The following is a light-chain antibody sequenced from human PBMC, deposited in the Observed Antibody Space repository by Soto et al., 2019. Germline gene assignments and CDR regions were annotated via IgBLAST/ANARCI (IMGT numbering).Light chain of an antibody. CDR2: FVS. V-gene: IGKV1-12*01. J-gene: IGKJ4*01. Sequence: DIQMTQTPSSVSASVGDRVTIYCRASQDITNWLAWYHQRTGEAPRLLLYFVSTFQSGVPSRFTGSGFGTDCTLTIGNLQPEDVGTYSDPQANMFPFTFVGGTNGNIK. CDR3: PQANMFPFT. CDR1: QDITNW.